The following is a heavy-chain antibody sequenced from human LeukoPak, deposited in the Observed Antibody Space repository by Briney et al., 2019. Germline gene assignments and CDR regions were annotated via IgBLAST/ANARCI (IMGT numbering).Heavy chain of an antibody. CDR1: GFTFSNYE. CDR2: ISSSSSYI. J-gene: IGHJ4*02. V-gene: IGHV3-21*01. Sequence: GGSLRLSCAASGFTFSNYEMNWVRQAPGKGLEWVSSISSSSSYIYYADSVKGRFTISRDNAKNSLYLQMNSLRAEDTAVYYCARVGYYDSSGQELDYWGQGTLVTVSS. D-gene: IGHD3-22*01. CDR3: ARVGYYDSSGQELDY.